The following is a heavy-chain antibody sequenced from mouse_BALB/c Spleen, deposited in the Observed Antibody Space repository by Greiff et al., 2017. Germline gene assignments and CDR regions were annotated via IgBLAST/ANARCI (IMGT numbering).Heavy chain of an antibody. Sequence: EVKLVESGGGLVKPGGSLKLSCAASGFTFSSYAMSWVRQTPEKRLEWVASISSGGSTYYPDSVKGRFTSSRDNARDILYLQMSRLMSEDTAMYYCAREDGYYENYAMDYWGQGTSVTVSS. CDR3: AREDGYYENYAMDY. J-gene: IGHJ4*01. D-gene: IGHD2-3*01. CDR2: ISSGGST. V-gene: IGHV5-6-5*01. CDR1: GFTFSSYA.